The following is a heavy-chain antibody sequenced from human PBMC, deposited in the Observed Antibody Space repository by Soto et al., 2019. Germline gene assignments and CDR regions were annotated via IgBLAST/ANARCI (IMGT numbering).Heavy chain of an antibody. V-gene: IGHV1-24*01. CDR1: GYTLTELS. J-gene: IGHJ4*02. CDR3: ARSPHDVWLRFLNYLDY. D-gene: IGHD5-12*01. Sequence: ASVKVSCKVSGYTLTELSMHWVRQAPGKGLEWMGGFDPEDGETIYAQKFQGRVTITRDTSASTAYMELSSLRSEDTAVYYCARSPHDVWLRFLNYLDYWGQGTLVTVSS. CDR2: FDPEDGET.